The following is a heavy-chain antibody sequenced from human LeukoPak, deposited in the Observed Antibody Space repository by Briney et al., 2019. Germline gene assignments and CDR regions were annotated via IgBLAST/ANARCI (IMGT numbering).Heavy chain of an antibody. D-gene: IGHD6-19*01. V-gene: IGHV3-30*04. Sequence: GRSLRLSCAASGFTFSSYAMHWVRQAPGKGLEWVAVISYDGSNKYYADSVKGRFTISRDNSKNTLYLQMNSLRAEDTAVYYCASPSRGWALDYWGQGTLVTVSS. CDR1: GFTFSSYA. CDR2: ISYDGSNK. CDR3: ASPSRGWALDY. J-gene: IGHJ4*02.